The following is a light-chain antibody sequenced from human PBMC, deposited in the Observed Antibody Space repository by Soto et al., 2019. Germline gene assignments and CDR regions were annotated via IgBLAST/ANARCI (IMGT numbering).Light chain of an antibody. CDR2: AVS. CDR1: QSPGTW. Sequence: DIQMTQSPSTLSASVGDRVIITCRASQSPGTWMAWYQQKPGTAPVLLIYAVSKLESGVPSRFSGRASGTEFTLYITSLQPDDFATYYCQQYFSYHLTFGGGTKVEIK. V-gene: IGKV1-5*01. CDR3: QQYFSYHLT. J-gene: IGKJ4*01.